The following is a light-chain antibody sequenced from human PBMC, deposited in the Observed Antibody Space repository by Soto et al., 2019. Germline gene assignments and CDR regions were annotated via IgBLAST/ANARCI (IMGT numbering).Light chain of an antibody. CDR3: QQRSNWPWT. V-gene: IGKV1-5*01. J-gene: IGKJ1*01. Sequence: DIQMTQSPSTLSASVGDRVTITCRASQSFSRWLAWYQQKPGKPPKLLIYDVSRLESGVPSRFSGSGSGTEFTLTINSLQPEDVAVYYCQQRSNWPWTFGQGTKVDIK. CDR1: QSFSRW. CDR2: DVS.